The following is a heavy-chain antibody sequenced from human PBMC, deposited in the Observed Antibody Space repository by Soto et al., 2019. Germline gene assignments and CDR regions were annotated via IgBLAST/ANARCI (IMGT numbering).Heavy chain of an antibody. V-gene: IGHV3-7*05. CDR1: GFTFSSYY. Sequence: EVLLVESGGGLVQPGGSLRLSCAASGFTFSSYYMTWVRQAPGKGLEWVATIKESGSEQYYVDSVKGRFTISRDNAKDSLFLQMNSVRAEDMAVYYCARPNCGSSRWCPFDIWGQGTKVIVSS. CDR2: IKESGSEQ. D-gene: IGHD3-22*01. J-gene: IGHJ3*02. CDR3: ARPNCGSSRWCPFDI.